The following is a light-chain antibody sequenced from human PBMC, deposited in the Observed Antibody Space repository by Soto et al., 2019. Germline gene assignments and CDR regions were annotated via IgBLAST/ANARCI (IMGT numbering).Light chain of an antibody. CDR3: SSYTSSSTL. CDR1: SSNIGFNA. CDR2: AVT. Sequence: QSVLTQPPSASGTPGQRVTLSCSGSSSNIGFNAVNWYQQLPGTAPKLMIYAVTDRPSGVSSRFSGSKSGNTASLTISGLQAEDEADYYCSSYTSSSTLFGTGTKLTVL. V-gene: IGLV2-14*01. J-gene: IGLJ1*01.